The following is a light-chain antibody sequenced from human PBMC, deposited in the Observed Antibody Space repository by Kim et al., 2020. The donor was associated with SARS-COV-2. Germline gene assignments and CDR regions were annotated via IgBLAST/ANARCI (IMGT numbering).Light chain of an antibody. Sequence: PGERATLSCRASQGVGTYLAWYQQKPGQAPRLLIYDASNRATGIPARFSGSGSGTDFTLTISSLESEDFAVYYCQQRSNWPPALTFGGGTKVDIK. V-gene: IGKV3-11*01. CDR3: QQRSNWPPALT. J-gene: IGKJ4*01. CDR1: QGVGTY. CDR2: DAS.